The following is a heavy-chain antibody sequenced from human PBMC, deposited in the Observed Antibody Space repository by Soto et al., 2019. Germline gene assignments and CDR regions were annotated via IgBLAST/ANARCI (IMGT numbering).Heavy chain of an antibody. D-gene: IGHD3-22*01. J-gene: IGHJ4*02. CDR1: GYTFTSYG. CDR2: ISAYNGNT. V-gene: IGHV1-18*04. CDR3: ARDKDELYYYDSSGYYPLDY. Sequence: ASVKVSCKASGYTFTSYGISWVRQAPGQGLEWTGWISAYNGNTNYAQKLQGRVTMTTDTSTSTAYMELRSLRPDDTAVYYCARDKDELYYYDSSGYYPLDYWGQGTLVTVSS.